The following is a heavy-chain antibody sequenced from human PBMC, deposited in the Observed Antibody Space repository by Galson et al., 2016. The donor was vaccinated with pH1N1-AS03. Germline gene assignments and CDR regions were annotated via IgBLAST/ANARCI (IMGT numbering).Heavy chain of an antibody. CDR1: GFTFTSYS. V-gene: IGHV3-48*02. CDR3: ATSFRLRGITFEI. Sequence: SLRLSCAASGFTFTSYSMNWVRQAPGKGLEWVSFISDTGTSNYYADSVKGRFTISRDKVENSLSLQMNSLTNEDTAVYYCATSFRLRGITFEIWGQGILVSVSA. CDR2: ISDTGTSN. J-gene: IGHJ4*02. D-gene: IGHD3-16*02.